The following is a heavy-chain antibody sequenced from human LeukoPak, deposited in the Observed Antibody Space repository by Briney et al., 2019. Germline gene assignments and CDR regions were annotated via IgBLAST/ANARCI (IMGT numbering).Heavy chain of an antibody. V-gene: IGHV4-59*01. J-gene: IGHJ4*02. CDR1: GGSLSSYY. CDR3: AREGHEYYFDY. Sequence: PSETLSLTCTVSGGSLSSYYWSWLRQPPGKGLEWIGYIYYSGSTNYNPSLKSRVTISVDTSKNQFSLKLSSVTAADTAVYYCAREGHEYYFDYWGQGTLVTVSS. CDR2: IYYSGST.